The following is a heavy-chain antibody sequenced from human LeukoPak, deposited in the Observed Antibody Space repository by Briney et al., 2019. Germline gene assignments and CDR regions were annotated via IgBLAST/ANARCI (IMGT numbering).Heavy chain of an antibody. V-gene: IGHV1-69*06. J-gene: IGHJ3*02. CDR2: IIPIFGTA. D-gene: IGHD1-7*01. CDR1: GYTFTSYD. CDR3: ASRLDNWNYRAFDI. Sequence: SVKVSCKASGYTFTSYDINWVRQATGQGLEWMGGIIPIFGTANYAQKFQGRVTITGDKSTSTAYMELSSLRSEDTAVYYCASRLDNWNYRAFDIWGQGTMVTVSS.